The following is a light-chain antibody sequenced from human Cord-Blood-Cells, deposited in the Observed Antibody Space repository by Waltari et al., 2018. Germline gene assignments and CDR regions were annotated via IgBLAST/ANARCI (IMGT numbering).Light chain of an antibody. J-gene: IGKJ3*01. Sequence: IQLTQSPSSLSASVGDRVTITCRASQGISSYLAWYQQKPGKAPKLLIYAASTLQSGVPSRFSGSGSGTDFTLTISSRQPEDFATYYCQQLNSLFTFGPGTKVDIK. CDR2: AAS. CDR3: QQLNSLFT. CDR1: QGISSY. V-gene: IGKV1-9*01.